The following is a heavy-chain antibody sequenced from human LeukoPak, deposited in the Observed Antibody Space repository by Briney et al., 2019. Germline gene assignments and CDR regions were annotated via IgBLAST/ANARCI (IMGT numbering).Heavy chain of an antibody. CDR3: ARESTVTNHFDY. CDR2: INHSGST. Sequence: PSETLSLTCAVYGGSFSGYYWSWIRQPPGKGLEWIGEINHSGSTNYNPSLKSRVTISVDASKNHFSLKLSSVTAADTAVYYCARESTVTNHFDYWGQGTLVTVSS. V-gene: IGHV4-34*01. J-gene: IGHJ4*02. CDR1: GGSFSGYY. D-gene: IGHD4-17*01.